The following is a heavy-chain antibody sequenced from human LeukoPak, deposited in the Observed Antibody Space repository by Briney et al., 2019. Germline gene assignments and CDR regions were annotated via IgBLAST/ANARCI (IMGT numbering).Heavy chain of an antibody. CDR2: ISGSGGST. CDR1: GFTFSSYA. Sequence: GGSLRLSCAASGFTFSSYAMSWVRQAPGKGLEWVSAISGSGGSTYYADSVKGRFTISRDNSKNTLYLQMNSLRAEDTAVYYCAKVGYCGGGSCLYYFDYWGQGTLVTVSS. V-gene: IGHV3-23*01. J-gene: IGHJ4*02. CDR3: AKVGYCGGGSCLYYFDY. D-gene: IGHD2-15*01.